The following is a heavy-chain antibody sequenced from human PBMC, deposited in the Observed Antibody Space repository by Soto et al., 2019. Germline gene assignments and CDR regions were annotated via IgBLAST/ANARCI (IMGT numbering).Heavy chain of an antibody. CDR3: ARVKECSSTSCYARDAFDI. J-gene: IGHJ3*02. CDR1: GFTFSDHY. D-gene: IGHD2-2*01. Sequence: GGSLRLSCAASGFTFSDHYMSWIRQAPRKGREWVSYISSGGSAINYADSVKGRFTISRDNANNSRYLQMNSLRAEDTAVYYCARVKECSSTSCYARDAFDIWGQGTMVTVSS. V-gene: IGHV3-11*01. CDR2: ISSGGSAI.